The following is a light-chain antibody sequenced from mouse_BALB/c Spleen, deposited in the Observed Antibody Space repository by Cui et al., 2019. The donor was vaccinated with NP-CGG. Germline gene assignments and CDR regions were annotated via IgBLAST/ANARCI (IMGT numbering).Light chain of an antibody. J-gene: IGLJ1*01. V-gene: IGLV1*01. Sequence: QAVVTQESALTTSPGETVTLTCRSSTGAVTTSNYANWVQEKPDHLFTGLIGGTKNRAPGVPARFSGSLVGDKAALTITGAQTEDEAIYFCALRYSNHWVFGGGTKLTVL. CDR2: GTK. CDR1: TGAVTTSNY. CDR3: ALRYSNHWV.